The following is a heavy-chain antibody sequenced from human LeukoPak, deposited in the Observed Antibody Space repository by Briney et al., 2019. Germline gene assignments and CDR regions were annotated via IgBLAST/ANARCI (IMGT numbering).Heavy chain of an antibody. D-gene: IGHD6-19*01. Sequence: PGGSLRLSCAASGFTISSNYMNWVRQAPGKGLEWVSVIYSGGDTYYADSVKDRFTISGDNSKNMLYLQMNSLRAEDTAVYYCASTVAGYFHQWGQGTLVTVSS. CDR2: IYSGGDT. J-gene: IGHJ1*01. V-gene: IGHV3-66*01. CDR3: ASTVAGYFHQ. CDR1: GFTISSNY.